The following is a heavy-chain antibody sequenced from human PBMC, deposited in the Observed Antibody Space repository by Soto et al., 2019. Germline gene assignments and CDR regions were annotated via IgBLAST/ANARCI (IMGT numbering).Heavy chain of an antibody. V-gene: IGHV1-69*01. J-gene: IGHJ6*02. CDR3: AVGFKVDYYSLDV. Sequence: QVQLVQSGAEVRKPGSSMKVSCRSSGGIFTATAISWVRQAPGQGPEWMGGVIPMFGTANYPQRFQGRVTITADESTNTAYMQLSSLRSEDTAVYFCAVGFKVDYYSLDVWGQGTTVTVSS. D-gene: IGHD5-18*01. CDR1: GGIFTATA. CDR2: VIPMFGTA.